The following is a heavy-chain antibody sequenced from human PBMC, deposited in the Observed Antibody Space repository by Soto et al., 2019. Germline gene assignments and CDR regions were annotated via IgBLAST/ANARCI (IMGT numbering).Heavy chain of an antibody. V-gene: IGHV4-30-4*01. CDR3: AREVSPLTTDWYFDL. J-gene: IGHJ2*01. CDR1: GGSISGGVGGLYY. CDR2: IYDIGST. D-gene: IGHD4-17*01. Sequence: QLQLRESGPGLVKPSETLSLTCTVSGGSISGGVGGLYYWSWIRQPPGKGLEWIGYIYDIGSTYYNPSLKRRVTISVDTSKTQFSLRLSSVTAADTAVYYCAREVSPLTTDWYFDLWGRGTLVTVSS.